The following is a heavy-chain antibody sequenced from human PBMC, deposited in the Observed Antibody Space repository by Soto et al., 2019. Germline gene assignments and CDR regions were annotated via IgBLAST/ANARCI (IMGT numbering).Heavy chain of an antibody. CDR1: GFIFSSSD. J-gene: IGHJ4*02. Sequence: EGQLVESGGGLVEPGGSLRLSCAASGFIFSSSDMTWVRQAPGRGLEYISSISYSGTYSFYGEPAKGRFTISRDNAKNSLYLWMNSLTADDTAVYYCARKSNSDISGYDYFDYWGQGTLVIVSS. D-gene: IGHD3-22*01. V-gene: IGHV3-21*06. CDR3: ARKSNSDISGYDYFDY. CDR2: ISYSGTYS.